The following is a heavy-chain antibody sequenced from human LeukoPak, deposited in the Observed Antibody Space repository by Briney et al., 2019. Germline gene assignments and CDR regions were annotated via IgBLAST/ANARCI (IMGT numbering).Heavy chain of an antibody. CDR2: ISSSSSYI. Sequence: GGSLRLSCAASGFTFSSNSMNWVRQAPGKGLEWVSSISSSSSYIYYADSVKGRFTISRDNAKNSLYLQMNSLRAEDTAVYYCARVGFYDILTGYYSGNWFDPWGQGTLVTVSS. D-gene: IGHD3-9*01. V-gene: IGHV3-21*01. CDR3: ARVGFYDILTGYYSGNWFDP. CDR1: GFTFSSNS. J-gene: IGHJ5*02.